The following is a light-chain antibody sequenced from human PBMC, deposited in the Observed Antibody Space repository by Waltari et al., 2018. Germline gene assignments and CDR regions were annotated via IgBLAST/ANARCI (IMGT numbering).Light chain of an antibody. J-gene: IGKJ3*01. Sequence: CRACQSVSSNYLAWYQQKPGQAPRLLIYGASSRATGIPDRFSGSGSGTDFTLTISRLEPEDFAVYYCQQYGSSAFTFGPGTKVDIK. CDR1: QSVSSNY. CDR3: QQYGSSAFT. CDR2: GAS. V-gene: IGKV3-20*01.